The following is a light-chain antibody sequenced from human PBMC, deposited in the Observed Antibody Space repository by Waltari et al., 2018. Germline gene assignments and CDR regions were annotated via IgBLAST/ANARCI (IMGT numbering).Light chain of an antibody. CDR2: DVS. Sequence: QCALTQPASVSGSPGQSITISCTGTSSDVGGYNYVSWYQQYPYKAPKLGIHDVSSRPSVTSDLFSGSKSGNTASPIFSGLQGDYEAYYYCSSYTASRLYVFGTGTKVTVL. CDR3: SSYTASRLYV. V-gene: IGLV2-14*03. J-gene: IGLJ1*01. CDR1: SSDVGGYNY.